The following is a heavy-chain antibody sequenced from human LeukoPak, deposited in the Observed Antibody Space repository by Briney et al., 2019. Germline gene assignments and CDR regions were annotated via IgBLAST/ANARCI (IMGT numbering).Heavy chain of an antibody. D-gene: IGHD3-16*01. J-gene: IGHJ6*02. CDR3: ARDSFAPGDYVSSNYYYYGMDV. Sequence: PSQTLSLTCTVSGGSISSGGYYWSWIRQHPGKGLEWIGYIYYSGSTYYNPSLKSRVTISVDTSKNQFSLKLSSVTAADTAVYYCARDSFAPGDYVSSNYYYYGMDVWGQGTTVTVSS. CDR2: IYYSGST. V-gene: IGHV4-31*03. CDR1: GGSISSGGYY.